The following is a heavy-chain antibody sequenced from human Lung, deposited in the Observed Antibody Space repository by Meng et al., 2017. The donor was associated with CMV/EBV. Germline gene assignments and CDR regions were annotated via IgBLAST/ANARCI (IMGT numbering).Heavy chain of an antibody. V-gene: IGHV3-73*01. CDR3: TREYRAYCSSTSCYAKMSAFWYFDL. Sequence: RQASGKGLEWVGRIRSKANSYATAYAASVKGRFTISRDDSKNTAYLQMNSLKPEDTAVYYCTREYRAYCSSTSCYAKMSAFWYFDLWGRGTLVTVSS. D-gene: IGHD2-2*01. J-gene: IGHJ2*01. CDR2: IRSKANSYAT.